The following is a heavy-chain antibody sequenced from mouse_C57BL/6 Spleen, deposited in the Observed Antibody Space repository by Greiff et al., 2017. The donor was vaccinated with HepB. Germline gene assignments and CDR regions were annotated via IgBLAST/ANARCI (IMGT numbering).Heavy chain of an antibody. D-gene: IGHD1-1*01. J-gene: IGHJ2*01. CDR2: FYPGSGSI. V-gene: IGHV1-62-2*01. CDR1: GYTFTEYT. CDR3: ARHEEGANERYYFDY. Sequence: VKLVESGAELVKPGASVKLSCKASGYTFTEYTIHWVKQRSGQGLEWIGWFYPGSGSIKYNEKFKDKATLTADKSSSTVYMELSRLTSEDSAVYFCARHEEGANERYYFDYWGQGTTLTVSS.